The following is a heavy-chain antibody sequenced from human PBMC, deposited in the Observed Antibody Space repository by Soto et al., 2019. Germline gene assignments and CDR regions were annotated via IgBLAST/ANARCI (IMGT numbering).Heavy chain of an antibody. CDR2: ISSSSSYT. V-gene: IGHV3-11*05. CDR3: ARGYCSSTSCYYYYGMDV. Sequence: QVQLVESGGGLVKPGGSLRLSCAASGFTFSDYYMSWIRQAPGKGLEWVSYISSSSSYTNYADSVKGRFTISRDNAKNSLYLQMNSLRAEDTAVYYCARGYCSSTSCYYYYGMDVWGQGTTVTVSS. J-gene: IGHJ6*02. D-gene: IGHD2-2*01. CDR1: GFTFSDYY.